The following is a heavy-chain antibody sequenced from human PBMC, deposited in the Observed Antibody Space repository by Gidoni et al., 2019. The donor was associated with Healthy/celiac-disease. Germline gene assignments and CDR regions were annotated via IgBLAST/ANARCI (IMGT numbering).Heavy chain of an antibody. CDR1: GFTFSSYW. D-gene: IGHD5-12*01. CDR3: ARDTVAHWYFDL. Sequence: EVQLVESGGGLVQPGGSLRLSCAASGFTFSSYWMHWVRKAPGKGLVWVSRINSDESSTSYADSVKGRFTISRDNAKNTLYLQMNSLRAEDTAVYYCARDTVAHWYFDLWGRGTLVTVSS. V-gene: IGHV3-74*01. J-gene: IGHJ2*01. CDR2: INSDESST.